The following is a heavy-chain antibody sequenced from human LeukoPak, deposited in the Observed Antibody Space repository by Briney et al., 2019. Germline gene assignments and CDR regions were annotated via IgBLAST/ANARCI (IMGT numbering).Heavy chain of an antibody. CDR3: ARAGCGYSYGSHAFDI. D-gene: IGHD5-18*01. V-gene: IGHV1-69*06. CDR1: GGTFSSYA. J-gene: IGHJ3*02. Sequence: SVKVSCKASGGTFSSYAISWVRQAPGQGLEWMGGIIPIFGTANYAQKFQGRVTITADKSTSTAYMELSSLRSEDTAVYYCARAGCGYSYGSHAFDIWGQGTMVTVSS. CDR2: IIPIFGTA.